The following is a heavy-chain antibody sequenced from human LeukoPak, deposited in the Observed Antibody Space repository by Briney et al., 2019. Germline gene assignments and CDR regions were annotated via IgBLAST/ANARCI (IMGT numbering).Heavy chain of an antibody. CDR2: IYYRGST. D-gene: IGHD3-16*01. Sequence: PSETLSLTCTVSGGSISPYFWSWIRQPPGKGLEWIGYIYYRGSTNYNPSLKSRVTISLDTSKDQFSLKLSSVTAADTAIYYCARDWAYFDYWGQGALVTVSS. V-gene: IGHV4-59*12. J-gene: IGHJ4*02. CDR1: GGSISPYF. CDR3: ARDWAYFDY.